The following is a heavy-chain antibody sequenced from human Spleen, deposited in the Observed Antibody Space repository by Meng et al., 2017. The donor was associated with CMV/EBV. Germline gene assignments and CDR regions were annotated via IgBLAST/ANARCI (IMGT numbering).Heavy chain of an antibody. CDR1: GFTFSIYA. Sequence: GGSLRLSCAASGFTFSIYAMSWVRQAPGKGLEWVSVISGSGGSIFYADSVKGRFTISRDNSKNTLYMQMNSLRAEDTAVYYCAKDPSDRTILGSTDYYYGMDVWGQGTTVTVSS. CDR2: ISGSGGSI. CDR3: AKDPSDRTILGSTDYYYGMDV. V-gene: IGHV3-23*01. J-gene: IGHJ6*01. D-gene: IGHD3-3*01.